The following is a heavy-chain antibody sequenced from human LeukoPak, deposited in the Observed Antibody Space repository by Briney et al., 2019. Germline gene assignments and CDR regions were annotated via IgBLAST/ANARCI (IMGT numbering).Heavy chain of an antibody. CDR1: GYTFTSYG. D-gene: IGHD6-19*01. CDR2: ISAYNGNT. Sequence: ASMKVSCKASGYTFTSYGITWVRQAPGQGLEWMGWISAYNGNTNYAQKVQGRVTMTTDTSTSTAYMELRSLRSDDTAVYYCARDSSSGWYFDYYYMDVWGKGTTVTVSS. J-gene: IGHJ6*03. V-gene: IGHV1-18*01. CDR3: ARDSSSGWYFDYYYMDV.